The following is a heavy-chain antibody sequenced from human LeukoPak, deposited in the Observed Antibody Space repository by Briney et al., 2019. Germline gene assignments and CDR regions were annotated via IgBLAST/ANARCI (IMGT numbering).Heavy chain of an antibody. Sequence: GRSLRLSCAASGFTFDDYAMHWVRQAPGKGLEWVSLISWDGGSTYYADSVKGRFTISRDNSKNSLYLQMNSLRAEDTALYYCAKQDTAMDYYYYMDVWGKGTTVTVSS. V-gene: IGHV3-43D*04. D-gene: IGHD5-18*01. J-gene: IGHJ6*03. CDR2: ISWDGGST. CDR1: GFTFDDYA. CDR3: AKQDTAMDYYYYMDV.